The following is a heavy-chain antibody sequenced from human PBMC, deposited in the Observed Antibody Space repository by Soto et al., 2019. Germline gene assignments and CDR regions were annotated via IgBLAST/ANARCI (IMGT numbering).Heavy chain of an antibody. CDR1: GFTFSSYG. V-gene: IGHV3-33*01. CDR3: ARDELRYDDFWSGYLNYYYGMDV. Sequence: GGSLGLSCAASGFTFSSYGMHWVRQAPGKGLEWVAVIWYDGSNKYYADSVKGRFTISRDNSKNTLYLQMNSLRAEDTAVYYCARDELRYDDFWSGYLNYYYGMDVWGQGT. D-gene: IGHD3-3*01. J-gene: IGHJ6*02. CDR2: IWYDGSNK.